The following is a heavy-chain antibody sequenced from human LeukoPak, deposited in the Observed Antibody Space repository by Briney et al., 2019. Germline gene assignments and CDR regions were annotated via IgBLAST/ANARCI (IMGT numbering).Heavy chain of an antibody. J-gene: IGHJ4*02. CDR3: AIHPSDSSGYFSY. CDR1: GYTFNNYA. D-gene: IGHD3-22*01. V-gene: IGHV7-4-1*02. Sequence: ASVKVSCKASGYTFNNYAINWVRQAPGQGLEYMGWIDTKTGNPTYAQGFTGRFVFSLDTSVSTAYLQISSLKAEDTAVYYCAIHPSDSSGYFSYWGQGALVTVSS. CDR2: IDTKTGNP.